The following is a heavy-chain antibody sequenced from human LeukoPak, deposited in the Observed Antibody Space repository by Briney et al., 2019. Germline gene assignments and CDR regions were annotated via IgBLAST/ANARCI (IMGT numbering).Heavy chain of an antibody. CDR1: GGSISSGDYY. Sequence: SGTLSLTCTVSGGSISSGDYYWSWIRQPPGKGLEWIGYIYYSGSTYYNPSLKSRVTISVDMSKNQFSLKLSSVTAADTAVYYCARGLYYYYDSSGYYSAYFQHWGQGTLVTVSS. CDR3: ARGLYYYYDSSGYYSAYFQH. CDR2: IYYSGST. D-gene: IGHD3-22*01. J-gene: IGHJ1*01. V-gene: IGHV4-30-4*01.